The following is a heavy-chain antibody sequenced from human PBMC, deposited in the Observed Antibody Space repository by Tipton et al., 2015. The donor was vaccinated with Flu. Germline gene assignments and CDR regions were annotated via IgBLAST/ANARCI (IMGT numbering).Heavy chain of an antibody. V-gene: IGHV4-59*08. CDR3: ARHSYSFSYYMDV. CDR2: IYSSGTT. J-gene: IGHJ6*03. Sequence: TLSLTCTVSGDSISGYYWNWIRQAPGKGLEWIGCIYSSGTTNYNPSLTSRVTISIDTSKNQVSLRLTSVTAADTALYYCARHSYSFSYYMDVWGKGTTVTVSS. CDR1: GDSISGYY.